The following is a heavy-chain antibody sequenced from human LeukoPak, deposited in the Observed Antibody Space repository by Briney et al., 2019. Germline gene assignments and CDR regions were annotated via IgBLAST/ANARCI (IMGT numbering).Heavy chain of an antibody. J-gene: IGHJ6*02. CDR1: GFTFSSYW. V-gene: IGHV3-7*01. CDR2: INQDGSEK. D-gene: IGHD3-22*01. CDR3: ARDTYYYNSSAFYHYYYGMDV. Sequence: GGSLRLSCAASGFTFSSYWMSWVRQAPGKGLEWVANINQDGSEKYYVDSVKGRFTISRDNAKNSLYLQMNSLRAEDTAVYYCARDTYYYNSSAFYHYYYGMDVWGQGTTVTVSS.